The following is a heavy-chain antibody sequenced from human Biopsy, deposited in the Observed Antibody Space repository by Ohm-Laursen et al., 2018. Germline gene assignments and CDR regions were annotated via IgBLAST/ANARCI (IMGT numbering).Heavy chain of an antibody. CDR3: AKGNVWEKYHNSLFDY. J-gene: IGHJ4*02. Sequence: SLRLSCSAPGFTFDDYVMHWVRQAPGKGLAWVSGISWNSGGIGYADSVMGRFTISRDNAKNSLYLQMNSLRAEDTALYYCAKGNVWEKYHNSLFDYWGQGTLVTVSS. D-gene: IGHD3-16*01. CDR2: ISWNSGGI. V-gene: IGHV3-9*01. CDR1: GFTFDDYV.